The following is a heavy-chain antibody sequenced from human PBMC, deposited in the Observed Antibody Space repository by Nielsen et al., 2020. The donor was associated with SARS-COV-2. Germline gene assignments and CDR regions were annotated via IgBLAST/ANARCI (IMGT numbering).Heavy chain of an antibody. CDR3: ARAEENYDILTGYFGAKWFDP. CDR2: IYSSGNT. CDR1: GAPINTGGYF. D-gene: IGHD3-9*01. V-gene: IGHV4-31*11. Sequence: SETLSLTCAVSGAPINTGGYFWGWIRQHPGEGLEWIGYIYSSGNTYYNPSLKSRVTISGDRSKNQFSLKLTSVTAADTAVYYCARAEENYDILTGYFGAKWFDPWGQGTLVTVSS. J-gene: IGHJ5*02.